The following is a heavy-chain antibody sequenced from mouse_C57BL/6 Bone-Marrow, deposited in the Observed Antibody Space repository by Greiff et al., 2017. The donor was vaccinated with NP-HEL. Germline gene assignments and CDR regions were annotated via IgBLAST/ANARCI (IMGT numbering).Heavy chain of an antibody. V-gene: IGHV6-6*01. CDR2: IRNKANNHAT. CDR1: GFTFSDAW. D-gene: IGHD1-1*01. J-gene: IGHJ2*01. CDR3: TSHLRSYYFDY. Sequence: EVQLVESGGGLVQPGGSMKLSCAASGFTFSDAWMDWVRQSPEKGLEWVAEIRNKANNHATYYAESVKGRFTISRDDSKSSVYLQMNSLRAEDTGIYYCTSHLRSYYFDYWGQGTTLTVSS.